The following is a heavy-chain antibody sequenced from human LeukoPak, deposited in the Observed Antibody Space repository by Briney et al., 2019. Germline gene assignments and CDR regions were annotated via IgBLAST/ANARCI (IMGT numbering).Heavy chain of an antibody. D-gene: IGHD3-16*01. CDR3: ARDGGSGADY. Sequence: GGSLRLSCATSGFTFNNCYMTWVRQAPGKGLEWVAYIMRDGNEKHYVDSVKGRFTISRDNAKNSLYLQMNSLRAEDTAVYYCARDGGSGADYWGQGTLVSVSS. CDR1: GFTFNNCY. CDR2: IMRDGNEK. V-gene: IGHV3-7*01. J-gene: IGHJ4*02.